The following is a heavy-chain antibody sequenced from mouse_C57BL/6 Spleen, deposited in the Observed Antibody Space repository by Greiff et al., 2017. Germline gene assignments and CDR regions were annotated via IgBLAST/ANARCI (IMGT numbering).Heavy chain of an antibody. D-gene: IGHD1-1*01. CDR1: GFTFSSYT. J-gene: IGHJ3*01. CDR3: ASPPYYCGSAFAY. CDR2: ISGGGGNT. V-gene: IGHV5-9*01. Sequence: EVKLMESGGGLVKPGGSLKLSCAASGFTFSSYTMSWVRQTPEQRLEWVATISGGGGNTYYPDSVKGRFTISRDNAKTSLYLQMSSLRSEDTALYYCASPPYYCGSAFAYWGQGTLVTVSA.